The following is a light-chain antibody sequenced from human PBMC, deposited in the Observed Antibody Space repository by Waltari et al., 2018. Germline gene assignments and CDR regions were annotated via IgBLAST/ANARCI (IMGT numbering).Light chain of an antibody. CDR2: GAS. J-gene: IGKJ1*01. CDR3: QQYYRWWT. Sequence: EIVLTQSPATLSVSPGERVTLSCRASQNINKNLAWYQQKPGQAPRLFVYGASTGATGVPARFAGSGSGTEFTLTISSLQSEDFAVYYCQQYYRWWTFGLGTKVERK. V-gene: IGKV3-15*01. CDR1: QNINKN.